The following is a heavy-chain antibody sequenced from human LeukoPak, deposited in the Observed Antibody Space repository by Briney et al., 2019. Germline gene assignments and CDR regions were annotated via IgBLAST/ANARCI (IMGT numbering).Heavy chain of an antibody. CDR3: ARVLITMVRGVISYYYYGMDV. V-gene: IGHV4-61*01. Sequence: SETLSLTCTVSGGSVSSGSYYWSWIRQPPGKGLEWIGYIYYSGSTNYNPSLKSRVTISVDTSKNQFSLELSSVTAADTAVYYCARVLITMVRGVISYYYYGMDVWGKGTTVTVSS. CDR1: GGSVSSGSYY. J-gene: IGHJ6*04. CDR2: IYYSGST. D-gene: IGHD3-10*01.